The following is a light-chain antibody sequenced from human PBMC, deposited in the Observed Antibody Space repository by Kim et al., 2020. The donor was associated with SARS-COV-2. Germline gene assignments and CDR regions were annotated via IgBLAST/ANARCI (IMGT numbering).Light chain of an antibody. CDR3: QQYKSTPHT. J-gene: IGKJ2*01. V-gene: IGKV1-27*01. CDR1: QDISNY. CDR2: AAS. Sequence: DIQMTQSPSSLSASVGDRVTITCRARQDISNYLAWYQQKPGEAPKLLIYAASALESGVPSQFSGSGSGTDFTLTINSLQPEDVATYFCQQYKSTPHTFGQGTKLEIK.